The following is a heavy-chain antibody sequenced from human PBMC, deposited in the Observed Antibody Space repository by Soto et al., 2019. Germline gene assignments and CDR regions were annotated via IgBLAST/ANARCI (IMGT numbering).Heavy chain of an antibody. CDR3: ARTAPVTVTKLWFYHYGMDV. V-gene: IGHV4-39*07. J-gene: IGHJ6*02. CDR1: GGSITSSSYY. Sequence: PSETLSLTCTVSGGSITSSSYYWGWIRQPPGKGLEWIGNIYYSGSTYYTPSLKSRITISVDTSKNQFSLKLSSVTAVDTAIYYCARTAPVTVTKLWFYHYGMDVWGQGTTVTVSS. CDR2: IYYSGST. D-gene: IGHD4-17*01.